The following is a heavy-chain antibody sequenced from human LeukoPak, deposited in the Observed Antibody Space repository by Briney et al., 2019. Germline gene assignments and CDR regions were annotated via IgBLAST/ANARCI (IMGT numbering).Heavy chain of an antibody. V-gene: IGHV3-30*04. D-gene: IGHD6-13*01. CDR1: GFTFSSYA. CDR2: ISYDGSNK. CDR3: AKSLAVSSSRQAFDM. J-gene: IGHJ3*02. Sequence: PGGSLRLSCAASGFTFSSYAMHWVRQAPGKGLEWVAVISYDGSNKYYADSVKGRFTISRDNSKNTLYLQMNSLRAADTAVYFCAKSLAVSSSRQAFDMWGQGTMVTVSS.